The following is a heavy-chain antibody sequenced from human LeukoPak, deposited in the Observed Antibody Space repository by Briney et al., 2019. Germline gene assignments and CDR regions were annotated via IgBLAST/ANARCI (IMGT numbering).Heavy chain of an antibody. Sequence: SQTLSLTCAISGDSVSSTIVAWNWVRQSPSRGLEWLGRTYYTSTSKWDTDCAVSLKSRISVSPDISKNQFSLQLNSVTPEDTAVYYCTRGRRFYYGMDVWGQGTTVTVSS. D-gene: IGHD3-16*01. J-gene: IGHJ6*02. V-gene: IGHV6-1*01. CDR1: GDSVSSTIVA. CDR3: TRGRRFYYGMDV. CDR2: TYYTSTSKWDT.